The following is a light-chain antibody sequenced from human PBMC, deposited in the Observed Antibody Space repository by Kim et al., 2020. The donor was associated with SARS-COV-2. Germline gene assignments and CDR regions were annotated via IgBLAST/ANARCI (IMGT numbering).Light chain of an antibody. CDR2: GAS. J-gene: IGKJ4*01. CDR3: QKYGSLPFI. V-gene: IGKV3-20*01. CDR1: QSISSNY. Sequence: SPGERATRSCRASQSISSNYLAWYQQKPGQAPRLLLFGASNRATGIPDRFSASGSGTDFTLTISRLEPEDFALYYCQKYGSLPFIFGGGTKVDIK.